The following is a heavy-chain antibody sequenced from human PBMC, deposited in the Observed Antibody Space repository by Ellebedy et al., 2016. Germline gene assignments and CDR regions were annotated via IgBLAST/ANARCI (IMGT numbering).Heavy chain of an antibody. CDR1: GFIFNIAG. CDR2: IVNSGRET. Sequence: GESLKISCAASGFIFNIAGMTWVRQAPGKGLEWVATIVNSGRETYYADPLRGRFTISRDNAMNSVYLQMDSLTVEDTAVYYCTRDGSEWSRDYWGQGTLVTVSS. J-gene: IGHJ4*02. V-gene: IGHV3-21*06. CDR3: TRDGSEWSRDY. D-gene: IGHD2-8*01.